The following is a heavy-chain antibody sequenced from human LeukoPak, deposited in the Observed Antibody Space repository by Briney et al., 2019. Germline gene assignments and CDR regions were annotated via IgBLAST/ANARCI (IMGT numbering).Heavy chain of an antibody. V-gene: IGHV4-31*03. CDR3: ATNTGYYDTTKNSFSAFDI. D-gene: IGHD3-22*01. CDR1: GGSINSGGYY. Sequence: PSETLSLTCNVSGGSINSGGYYWNWIRQPPGKGLEWIGYIYYSGNTYYNPSLKSRVTMSIDTSKNQFSLKLSSVTAADTAVYYCATNTGYYDTTKNSFSAFDIWGQGTMVTVSS. CDR2: IYYSGNT. J-gene: IGHJ3*02.